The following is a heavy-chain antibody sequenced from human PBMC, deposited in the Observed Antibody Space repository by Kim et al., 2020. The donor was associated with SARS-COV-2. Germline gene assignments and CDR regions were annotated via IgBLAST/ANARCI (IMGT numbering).Heavy chain of an antibody. CDR1: GLTFSSYA. Sequence: GGSLRLSCAVSGLTFSSYAFHWFRQAPDRGLEWVSVISSDGRVQRYLDSVKDRFTVSRDNSKGTVYLQLSSLILNDTAVYYCARGPLSSSDYWGQGTAVSVSS. CDR3: ARGPLSSSDY. J-gene: IGHJ4*02. D-gene: IGHD6-6*01. V-gene: IGHV3-30*04. CDR2: ISSDGRVQ.